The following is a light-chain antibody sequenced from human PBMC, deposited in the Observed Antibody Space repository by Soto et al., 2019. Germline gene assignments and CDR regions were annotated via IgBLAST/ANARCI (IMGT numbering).Light chain of an antibody. CDR2: NNN. J-gene: IGLJ1*01. Sequence: QPVLTQPPSASGTPGQRVTISCSGSSSNIGSNTVNWYQQLPGTAPKLLIYNNNQRPSGVPDRFSGSKSGTSASLAICGLQSEDEADYYCAAWDDSMNGLVFGTGTKLTVL. CDR3: AAWDDSMNGLV. CDR1: SSNIGSNT. V-gene: IGLV1-44*01.